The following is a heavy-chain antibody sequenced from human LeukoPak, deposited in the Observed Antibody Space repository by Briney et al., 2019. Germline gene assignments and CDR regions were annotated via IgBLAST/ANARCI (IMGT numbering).Heavy chain of an antibody. CDR1: GFTFSSYG. CDR2: ISYDGSNK. D-gene: IGHD6-19*01. V-gene: IGHV3-30*03. CDR3: ARDVGYSSGWYRRDWYFDL. J-gene: IGHJ2*01. Sequence: PGGSLRLSCAASGFTFSSYGMHWVRQAPGKGLEWVAVISYDGSNKYYADSVKGRFTISRDNSKNTLYLQMNSLRAEDTAVYYCARDVGYSSGWYRRDWYFDLWGRGTLVTVSS.